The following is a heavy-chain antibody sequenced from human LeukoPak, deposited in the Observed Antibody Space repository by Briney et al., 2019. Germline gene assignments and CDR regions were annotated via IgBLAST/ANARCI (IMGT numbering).Heavy chain of an antibody. CDR2: IYYSGST. V-gene: IGHV4-59*08. D-gene: IGHD6-19*01. Sequence: PSETLSRTCTVSGGSMSPYHWGWIRQPPGKGLEWTGYIYYSGSTNYNPSLNSRVTTSVDTSKNQFSLRLSSVTAADTAIYYCARAVSGRFDYWGQGTLVTVSS. CDR1: GGSMSPYH. CDR3: ARAVSGRFDY. J-gene: IGHJ4*02.